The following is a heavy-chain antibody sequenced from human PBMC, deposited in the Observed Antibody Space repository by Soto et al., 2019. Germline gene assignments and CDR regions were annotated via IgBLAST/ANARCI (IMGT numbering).Heavy chain of an antibody. D-gene: IGHD2-21*02. CDR2: ISYDGTNK. Sequence: QVQLVESGGGEVQPGRSLTISCAASAFTFSTYGMHWVRQTPGKGLEWVAVISYDGTNKFYSDSVKGRFTISRDNFKNTLTLQMNSLRADDTAVYSCAKDLQSYGDSAYYCYGMDVWGLGTRVTVSS. CDR1: AFTFSTYG. J-gene: IGHJ6*02. V-gene: IGHV3-30*18. CDR3: AKDLQSYGDSAYYCYGMDV.